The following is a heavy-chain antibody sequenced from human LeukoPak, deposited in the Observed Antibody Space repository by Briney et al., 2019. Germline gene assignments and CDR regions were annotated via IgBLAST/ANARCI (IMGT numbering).Heavy chain of an antibody. CDR2: ISGPGGST. D-gene: IGHD2-21*01. V-gene: IGHV3-23*01. J-gene: IGHJ3*02. CDR1: GFTSSSYA. Sequence: GGSLRLSCTASGFTSSSYAMSWVRQAPGKGLEWVSGISGPGGSTYYVDSVKGRFTISRDNSKNTLYLQMNSLRAEGTAVYYCAKDSWSFHDAFDIWGQGTMVTVSS. CDR3: AKDSWSFHDAFDI.